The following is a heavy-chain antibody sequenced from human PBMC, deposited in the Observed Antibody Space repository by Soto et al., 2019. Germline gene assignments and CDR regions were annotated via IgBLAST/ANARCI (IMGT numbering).Heavy chain of an antibody. CDR3: AKDSYNPDILTGPNWFDP. CDR2: ISWNSGSI. Sequence: PGGSLRLSCAASGFTFDDYAMHWVRQAPGKGLEWVSGISWNSGSIGYADSVKGRFTISRDNAKNSLYLQMNSLRAEDTALYYCAKDSYNPDILTGPNWFDPWGQGTLVTVSS. CDR1: GFTFDDYA. D-gene: IGHD3-9*01. V-gene: IGHV3-9*01. J-gene: IGHJ5*02.